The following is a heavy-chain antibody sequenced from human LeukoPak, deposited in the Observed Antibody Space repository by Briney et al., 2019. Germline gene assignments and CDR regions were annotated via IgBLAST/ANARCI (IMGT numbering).Heavy chain of an antibody. V-gene: IGHV3-30*02. CDR2: IRYDGSNK. CDR1: GFTFSSYG. D-gene: IGHD3-10*01. CDR3: ARDPVFLWLGSSYDAFDI. Sequence: GGSLRLSCAASGFTFSSYGMHWVRQAPGKGLEWVAFIRYDGSNKYYADSVKGRFTISRDNSKNTPYLQMNSLRAEDTAVYYCARDPVFLWLGSSYDAFDIWGQGTMVTVSS. J-gene: IGHJ3*02.